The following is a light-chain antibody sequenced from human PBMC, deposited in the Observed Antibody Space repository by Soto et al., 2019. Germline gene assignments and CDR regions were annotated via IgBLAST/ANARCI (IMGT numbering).Light chain of an antibody. Sequence: DIVMTQSPDSLAVSLGERATINCKSSQSVLYSSNNKNYLAWYQQKPGQPPKLLIYWASTRESGVPDRFSGSGSGTDFTLTISSLQAEDVAVYYCQQSYSTLLTFGGGTTVEI. CDR1: QSVLYSSNNKNY. CDR3: QQSYSTLLT. V-gene: IGKV4-1*01. J-gene: IGKJ4*01. CDR2: WAS.